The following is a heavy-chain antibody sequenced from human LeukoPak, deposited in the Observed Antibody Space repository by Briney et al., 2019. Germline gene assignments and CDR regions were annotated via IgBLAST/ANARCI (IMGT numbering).Heavy chain of an antibody. D-gene: IGHD3-10*01. CDR3: ARDLGYGSGSYGYFSY. CDR1: GYTFTSYY. V-gene: IGHV1-69*13. Sequence: ASVKVSCKASGYTFTSYYMHWVRQAPGQGLEWMGGIIPIFGTANYAQKFQGRVTITADESTSTAYMELSSLRSEDTAVYYCARDLGYGSGSYGYFSYWGQGTLVTVSS. CDR2: IIPIFGTA. J-gene: IGHJ4*02.